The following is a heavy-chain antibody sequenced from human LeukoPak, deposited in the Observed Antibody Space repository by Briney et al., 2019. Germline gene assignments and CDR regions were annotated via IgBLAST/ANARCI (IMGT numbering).Heavy chain of an antibody. CDR1: GYTFTGYY. J-gene: IGHJ4*02. Sequence: ASVKVSCKASGYTFTGYYMHCVRQAPGQGLEWIGRINPNSGGTNYVQKFQGRGTSTRDTSISTAYMELSRLRSDATAVYYCARIAAAGTSYWGQGTLVTVSS. CDR3: ARIAAAGTSY. CDR2: INPNSGGT. D-gene: IGHD6-13*01. V-gene: IGHV1-2*01.